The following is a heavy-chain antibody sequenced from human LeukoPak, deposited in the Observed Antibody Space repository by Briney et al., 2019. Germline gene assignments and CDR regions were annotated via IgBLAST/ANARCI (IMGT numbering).Heavy chain of an antibody. CDR2: IDPDGSEK. CDR3: ARIYYFGDNNWRYFDN. Sequence: PGGSLRLSCAASGFTFSSYGMSWVRQAPGKGLEWVANIDPDGSEKQYGDSVKGRFTTSRDNAKNSLYLQVNSLRAEDTAIYYCARIYYFGDNNWRYFDNWGQGTLVTVSS. CDR1: GFTFSSYG. V-gene: IGHV3-7*01. J-gene: IGHJ4*02. D-gene: IGHD3-10*01.